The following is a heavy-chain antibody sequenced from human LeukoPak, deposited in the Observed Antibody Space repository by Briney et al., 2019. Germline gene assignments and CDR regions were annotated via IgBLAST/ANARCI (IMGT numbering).Heavy chain of an antibody. CDR3: ARGTGFSVFDF. CDR2: INGDETSA. V-gene: IGHV3-74*01. J-gene: IGHJ4*02. CDR1: GFSFSSFW. Sequence: PGGSLRLSCVASGFSFSSFWMHWVRQAPGKGLLWVSSINGDETSATYADSVKCRFSISRDNAKNTLYLQMNSLRDEDTAIYHCARGTGFSVFDFWGQGNLVTVSS. D-gene: IGHD3/OR15-3a*01.